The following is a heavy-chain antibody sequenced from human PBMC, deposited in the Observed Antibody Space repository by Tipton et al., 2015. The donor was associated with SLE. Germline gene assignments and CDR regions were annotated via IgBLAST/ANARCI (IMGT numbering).Heavy chain of an antibody. Sequence: TLSLTCTVSGYSISSGYYWGWIRQPPGKGLEWIGTIYHSGSTYYNPSLKSRVTMSVDRSRNQFSLRLTSMTAADTALYYCAREVGVVATGWFDPWGQGTLVTVSS. J-gene: IGHJ5*02. CDR1: GYSISSGYY. CDR3: AREVGVVATGWFDP. V-gene: IGHV4-38-2*02. CDR2: IYHSGST. D-gene: IGHD1-26*01.